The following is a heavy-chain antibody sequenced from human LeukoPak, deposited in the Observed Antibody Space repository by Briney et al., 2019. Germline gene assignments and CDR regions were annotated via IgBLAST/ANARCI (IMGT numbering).Heavy chain of an antibody. CDR2: ISTNMDNK. Sequence: ASVKVSCKASGYTFTSYGISWVRQAPGQGLEWMGWISTNMDNKNNTQKLQGRITMTTDTSTNTAYVEQRSLRSDDTAVYYCARDLGEQQLEFDYWGQGTLVTVSS. J-gene: IGHJ4*02. D-gene: IGHD6-13*01. V-gene: IGHV1-18*01. CDR1: GYTFTSYG. CDR3: ARDLGEQQLEFDY.